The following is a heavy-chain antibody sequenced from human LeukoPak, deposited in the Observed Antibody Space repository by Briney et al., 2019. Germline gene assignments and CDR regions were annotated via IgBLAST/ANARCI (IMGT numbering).Heavy chain of an antibody. CDR3: ARHPTVTTYWYFEL. Sequence: GGSLRLSCVASGFSSSDYYMSWIRQAPGMGLEWISYVSNSGYSIDYADSVKGRFTISRDNAKNSLYLQLNSLRAEDTAIYYCARHPTVTTYWYFELWGRGTLVTVSS. CDR1: GFSSSDYY. D-gene: IGHD4-17*01. J-gene: IGHJ2*01. CDR2: VSNSGYSI. V-gene: IGHV3-11*01.